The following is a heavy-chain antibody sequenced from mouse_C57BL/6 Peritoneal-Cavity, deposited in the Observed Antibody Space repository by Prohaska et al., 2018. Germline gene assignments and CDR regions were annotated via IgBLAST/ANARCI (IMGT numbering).Heavy chain of an antibody. CDR2: IYPRSGNT. CDR3: ARRDYYGSSYRRYFDV. D-gene: IGHD1-1*01. Sequence: QSTGQGLEWIGEIYPRSGNTYYNEKFKGKATLTADKSSSTAYMELRSLTSEDSAVYFCARRDYYGSSYRRYFDVWGTGTTVTVSS. J-gene: IGHJ1*03. V-gene: IGHV1-81*01.